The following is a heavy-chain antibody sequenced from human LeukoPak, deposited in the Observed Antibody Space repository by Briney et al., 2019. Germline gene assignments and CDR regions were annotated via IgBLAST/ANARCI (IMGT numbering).Heavy chain of an antibody. CDR1: AFTLSSYW. J-gene: IGHJ3*02. Sequence: PGGSLRLSCAASAFTLSSYWMHWVRQAPGKGLEWVSGLSWNSDIIGYADSVKGRFTISRDNAKNSLYLQMNSLRAEDMALYYCAKDDGKVLSSGWYNAFDIWGQGTMVTVSS. D-gene: IGHD6-19*01. CDR2: LSWNSDII. CDR3: AKDDGKVLSSGWYNAFDI. V-gene: IGHV3-9*03.